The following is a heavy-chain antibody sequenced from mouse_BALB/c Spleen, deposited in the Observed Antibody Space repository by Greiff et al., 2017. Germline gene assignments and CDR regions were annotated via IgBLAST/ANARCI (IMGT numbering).Heavy chain of an antibody. D-gene: IGHD1-2*01. CDR2: LSSGGSYT. CDR1: GFTFSSYG. J-gene: IGHJ1*01. CDR3: ARRGTTAPGYWYFDV. Sequence: EVKLVESGGDLVKPGGSLKLSCAASGFTFSSYGMSWVRQTPDKRLEWVATLSSGGSYTYYPDSVKGRFTISRDNAKNTLYLQMSSLKSEDTAMYYCARRGTTAPGYWYFDVWGAGTTVTVSS. V-gene: IGHV5-6*02.